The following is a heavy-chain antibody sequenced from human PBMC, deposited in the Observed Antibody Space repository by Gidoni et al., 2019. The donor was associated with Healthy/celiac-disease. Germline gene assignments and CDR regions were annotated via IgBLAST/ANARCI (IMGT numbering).Heavy chain of an antibody. V-gene: IGHV3-48*04. D-gene: IGHD3-22*01. CDR2: ISSSSSTI. Sequence: EVQLVESGGGLVQPGGSLRLSCAASGFTFRSYSMNWVRQAPGKGLEWVSYISSSSSTIYYADSVKGRFTISRDNAKNSLYLQMNSLRAEDTAVYYCASPSSGSGSRSDAFDIWGQGTMVTVSS. CDR3: ASPSSGSGSRSDAFDI. CDR1: GFTFRSYS. J-gene: IGHJ3*02.